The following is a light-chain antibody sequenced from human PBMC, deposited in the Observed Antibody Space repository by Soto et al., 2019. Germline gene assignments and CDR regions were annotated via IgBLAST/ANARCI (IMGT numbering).Light chain of an antibody. CDR3: QQRSNWPPT. CDR1: QSIRSNY. Sequence: EIVLTQSPGTLPLSPGERATLSCRASQSIRSNYLAWYQQKPGQAPRLLIFGASNRATATEPVWDARFSGSGSGTDFTLSISSLEPEDFAVYYCQQRSNWPPTFGQGTRLEIK. CDR2: GAS. J-gene: IGKJ5*01. V-gene: IGKV3-11*01.